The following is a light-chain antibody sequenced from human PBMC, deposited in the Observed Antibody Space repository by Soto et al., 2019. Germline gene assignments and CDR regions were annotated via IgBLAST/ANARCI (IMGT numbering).Light chain of an antibody. CDR1: QSISSW. V-gene: IGKV1-5*03. CDR3: QHYNRYST. Sequence: DIQMTQSPSTLSASVGDRVTITCRASQSISSWLAWYHQKPGKAPKLLIYKASSLESGVPSRFSGSGSGTEFTLTISSLQPDDFATYYCQHYNRYSTFGQGTKVEIK. J-gene: IGKJ1*01. CDR2: KAS.